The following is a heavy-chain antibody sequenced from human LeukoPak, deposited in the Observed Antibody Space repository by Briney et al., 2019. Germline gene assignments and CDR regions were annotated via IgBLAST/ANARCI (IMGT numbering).Heavy chain of an antibody. J-gene: IGHJ4*02. CDR3: AKHKNSGVATSYYFDY. D-gene: IGHD5-12*01. Sequence: SETLSLTCVVSGDSISSSTYYWGWIRQPPGKGLEWIGSIYYTGSTYYNPSLKSRVTISVDTSKNQLSLTLTSATAADTAVYYCAKHKNSGVATSYYFDYWGQGTLVTVSS. CDR1: GDSISSSTYY. V-gene: IGHV4-39*01. CDR2: IYYTGST.